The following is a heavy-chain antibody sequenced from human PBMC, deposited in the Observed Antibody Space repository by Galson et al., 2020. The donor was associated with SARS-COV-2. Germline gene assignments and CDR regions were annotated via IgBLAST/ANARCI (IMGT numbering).Heavy chain of an antibody. CDR3: ARGVGGMNV. CDR1: GFTIYGNY. D-gene: IGHD3-10*01. V-gene: IGHV3-53*04. Sequence: GESLKISCAATGFTIYGNYINWVRQAPGKGLEWVSIIYAYSGANTYYADSVRGRFTISRHNSENTVYLQMNSLRVEDPAVYYCARGVGGMNVWGQGTTVTVSS. CDR2: IYAYSGANT. J-gene: IGHJ6*02.